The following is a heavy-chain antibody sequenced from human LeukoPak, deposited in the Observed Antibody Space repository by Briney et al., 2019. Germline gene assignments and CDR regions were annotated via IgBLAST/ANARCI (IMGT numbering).Heavy chain of an antibody. J-gene: IGHJ4*02. D-gene: IGHD4-17*01. CDR1: GFTFSSYA. Sequence: GGSLRLSCAASGFTFSSYAMHWVRQARGKGLEWVAVISYDETNKYYADSVKGRFSISRDNSKNTLHLQMNSLRAEDTAVYYCAKETGSAVGSTDFDYWGQGTLVTVSS. CDR2: ISYDETNK. CDR3: AKETGSAVGSTDFDY. V-gene: IGHV3-30-3*01.